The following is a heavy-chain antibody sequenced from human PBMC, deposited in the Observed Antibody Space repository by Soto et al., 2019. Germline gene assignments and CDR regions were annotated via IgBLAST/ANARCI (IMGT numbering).Heavy chain of an antibody. D-gene: IGHD3-10*01. J-gene: IGHJ4*02. V-gene: IGHV3-23*01. CDR1: GFAFSFYS. CDR2: ISGNGGTT. CDR3: AKDRGGXTNGWEFFDS. Sequence: EVVLLESGGGLVQPGGSLRLSCEVSGFAFSFYSMSWVRQXPGKGLEXVASISGNGGTTYYAASGKGRFTFSRDNSKNTLYLQMNNLRGEDTAVYYCAKDRGGXTNGWEFFDSWGQGTLVTVSS.